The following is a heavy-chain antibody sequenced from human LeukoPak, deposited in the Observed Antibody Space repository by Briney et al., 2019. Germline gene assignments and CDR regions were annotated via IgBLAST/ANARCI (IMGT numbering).Heavy chain of an antibody. J-gene: IGHJ4*02. CDR2: IYYSGST. CDR3: ASLRSRSSWTTFCFDY. CDR1: GGSISSSDNY. D-gene: IGHD6-13*01. Sequence: SETLSLTCTVSGGSISSSDNYWGWIRQPPGKGLEWIGTIYYSGSTYYNPSLKSRVTISVDTSKNQFSLKLSSVTAADTAVYYCASLRSRSSWTTFCFDYWGQGTLVTVSS. V-gene: IGHV4-39*01.